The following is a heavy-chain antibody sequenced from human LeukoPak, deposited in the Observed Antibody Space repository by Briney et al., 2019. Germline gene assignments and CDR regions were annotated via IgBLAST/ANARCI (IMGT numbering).Heavy chain of an antibody. V-gene: IGHV3-30-3*01. D-gene: IGHD1-1*01. CDR3: ARGRSTYYLDY. Sequence: GGSLRLSCAASGSTFSSYAMHWVRQAPGKGLEWVAVISYDGSSKYYADSVKGLFTISRDNSKNTLYLQTNSLRAEDTAVYYCARGRSTYYLDYWGQGTLVTVSS. CDR1: GSTFSSYA. J-gene: IGHJ4*02. CDR2: ISYDGSSK.